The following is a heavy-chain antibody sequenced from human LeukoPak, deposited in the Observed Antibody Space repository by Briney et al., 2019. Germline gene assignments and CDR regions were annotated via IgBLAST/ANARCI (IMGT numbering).Heavy chain of an antibody. CDR3: ATNLHIGGGGVWTDY. Sequence: GASVKVSCKASGGTFSSYAISWVRQAPGKGLEWMGGFDPEDGETIYAQKFQGRVTMTEDTSTDTAYMELSSLRSEDTAVYYCATNLHIGGGGVWTDYWGQGTLVTVSS. J-gene: IGHJ4*02. D-gene: IGHD4-23*01. V-gene: IGHV1-24*01. CDR2: FDPEDGET. CDR1: GGTFSSYA.